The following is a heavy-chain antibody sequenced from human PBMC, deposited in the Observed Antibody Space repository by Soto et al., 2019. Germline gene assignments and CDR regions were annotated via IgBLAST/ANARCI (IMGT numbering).Heavy chain of an antibody. Sequence: QVQLQESGPGLVKPSETLSLTCGVSGDSINNGFWWTWVRQPPGKGLEWIGEKHHSGSTNYNLSLKXXVSISLDKSKNQFSLNLSSVTAAATAVYFCASSSGWWRLDVWGQGTTVTVSS. CDR3: ASSSGWWRLDV. D-gene: IGHD6-19*01. V-gene: IGHV4-4*02. J-gene: IGHJ6*02. CDR1: GDSINNGFW. CDR2: KHHSGST.